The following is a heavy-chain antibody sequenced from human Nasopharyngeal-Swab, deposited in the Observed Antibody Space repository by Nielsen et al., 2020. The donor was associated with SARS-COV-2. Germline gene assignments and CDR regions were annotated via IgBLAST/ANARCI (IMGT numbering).Heavy chain of an antibody. V-gene: IGHV4-4*07. CDR3: AREYRHLVGSVPYYYYGMDV. D-gene: IGHD6-6*01. J-gene: IGHJ6*02. Sequence: SETRSLTCSVSGASISTYFWSWIRQPAGKGLEWIGRVYTSGSTNYNPSLKSRVTISVDSSKNQFSLKLTSVTAADTAVYYCAREYRHLVGSVPYYYYGMDVWGQGTTVTVFS. CDR1: GASISTYF. CDR2: VYTSGST.